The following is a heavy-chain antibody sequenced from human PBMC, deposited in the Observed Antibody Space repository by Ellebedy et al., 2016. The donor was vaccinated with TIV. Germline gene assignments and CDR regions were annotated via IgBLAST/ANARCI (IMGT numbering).Heavy chain of an antibody. Sequence: AASVKVSCKASGYTFSSYYMHWVRQAPGQGLEWMGVINPSGGSTSYAQKLQGRVTMTRDTSTSTVYMELSSLRSEDTAVYYGARGDNTFYAYSGSSDFDYWGQGTLVTVSS. V-gene: IGHV1-46*01. J-gene: IGHJ4*02. D-gene: IGHD1-26*01. CDR2: INPSGGST. CDR1: GYTFSSYY. CDR3: ARGDNTFYAYSGSSDFDY.